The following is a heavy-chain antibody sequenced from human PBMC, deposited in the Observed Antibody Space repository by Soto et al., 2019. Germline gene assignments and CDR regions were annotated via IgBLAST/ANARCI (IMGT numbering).Heavy chain of an antibody. CDR1: GYTFTGYY. Sequence: ASVKVSCKASGYTFTGYYMHWVRQAPGQGLEWMGWINPNSGGANYAQKFQGRVTMTRDTSISTAYMELSRLRSDDTAVYYCASLRLYYYYGMDVWGQGTTVTVSS. CDR2: INPNSGGA. J-gene: IGHJ6*02. D-gene: IGHD3-3*01. V-gene: IGHV1-2*02. CDR3: ASLRLYYYYGMDV.